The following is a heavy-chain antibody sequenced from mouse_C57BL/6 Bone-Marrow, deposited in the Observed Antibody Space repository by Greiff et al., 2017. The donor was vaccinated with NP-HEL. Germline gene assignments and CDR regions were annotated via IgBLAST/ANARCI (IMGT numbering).Heavy chain of an antibody. CDR1: GYTFTSYW. V-gene: IGHV1-72*01. CDR3: ATPHYYGSSYYYAMDY. CDR2: IDPNSGGT. D-gene: IGHD1-1*01. J-gene: IGHJ4*01. Sequence: QVHVKQPGAELVKPGASVKLSCKASGYTFTSYWMHWVKQGPGRGLEWIGRIDPNSGGTKYNEKFKSKATLTVDKTSSTAYMQLSSLTSEDSAVYYCATPHYYGSSYYYAMDYWGQGTSVTVSS.